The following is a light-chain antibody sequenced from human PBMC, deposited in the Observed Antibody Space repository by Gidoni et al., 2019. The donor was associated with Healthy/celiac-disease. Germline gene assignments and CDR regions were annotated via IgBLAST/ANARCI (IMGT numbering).Light chain of an antibody. V-gene: IGLV6-57*02. CDR2: EDN. Sequence: NFMLTQPHSVSESPGKPVTISCTGSSGSIASNYVQWYQQRPGSAPTTVIYEDNQRPSGVPDRFSGSIDSSSNSASLTISGLKTEDEADYYCQSYDSSNQGVVFGGGTKLTVL. J-gene: IGLJ2*01. CDR1: SGSIASNY. CDR3: QSYDSSNQGVV.